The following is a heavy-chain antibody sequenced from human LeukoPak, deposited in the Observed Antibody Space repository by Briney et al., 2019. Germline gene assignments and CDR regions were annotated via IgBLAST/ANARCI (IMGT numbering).Heavy chain of an antibody. J-gene: IGHJ3*02. Sequence: ASVKVSCKASGYTFTGYYMHWVRQAPGQGLEWMGWINPNSGGTNYAQKFQGRVTMTRDTSISTAYMELSRLRSDDTAVYYCARPTQYYDILTGYYRVDAFDIWGQGTMVTVSS. CDR2: INPNSGGT. CDR1: GYTFTGYY. V-gene: IGHV1-2*02. D-gene: IGHD3-9*01. CDR3: ARPTQYYDILTGYYRVDAFDI.